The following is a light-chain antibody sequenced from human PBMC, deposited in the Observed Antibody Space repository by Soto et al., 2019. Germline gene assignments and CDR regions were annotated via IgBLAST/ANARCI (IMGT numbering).Light chain of an antibody. CDR1: QSVTSNY. CDR2: GAS. J-gene: IGKJ1*01. Sequence: EIVLTQSPGTLSLSPGERATLSCRASQSVTSNYVAWYQQRLGQAPRLILFGASSRATGIPDRCSGSGSGTDFSLTISRLEPEDFAVYYCQQYGSSVWTFGQGTKVEIK. CDR3: QQYGSSVWT. V-gene: IGKV3-20*01.